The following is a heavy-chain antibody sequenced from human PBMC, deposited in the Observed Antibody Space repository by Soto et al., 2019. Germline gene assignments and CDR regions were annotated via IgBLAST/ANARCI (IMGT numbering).Heavy chain of an antibody. CDR2: INHSGST. V-gene: IGHV4-34*01. D-gene: IGHD2-15*01. Sequence: PSETLSLTCAVYGGSFSGYYWSWIRQPPGKGLEWIGEINHSGSTNYNPSLKSRVTISVDTSKNQFSLKLSSVTAADTAVYYCARDRTDRYCSGVSCPPPRKYGMDVWGQGTTVTVSS. CDR3: ARDRTDRYCSGVSCPPPRKYGMDV. J-gene: IGHJ6*02. CDR1: GGSFSGYY.